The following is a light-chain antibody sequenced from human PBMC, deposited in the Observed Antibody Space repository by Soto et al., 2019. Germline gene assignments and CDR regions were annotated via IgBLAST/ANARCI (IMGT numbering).Light chain of an antibody. CDR3: HQFDSSLT. Sequence: EIVLTQSPGTLSLSPGERATLSCRASQSVGSSYLAWYQQKPDQAPRLLMYATSSRATGIPDRFSGSGSGTDFTLTISRLEPEDFAVYYCHQFDSSLTSGQGTRVEIK. CDR1: QSVGSSY. V-gene: IGKV3-20*01. J-gene: IGKJ1*01. CDR2: ATS.